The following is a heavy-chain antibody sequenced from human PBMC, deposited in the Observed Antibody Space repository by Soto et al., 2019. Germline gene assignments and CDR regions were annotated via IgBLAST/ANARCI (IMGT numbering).Heavy chain of an antibody. D-gene: IGHD6-6*01. CDR1: GFTFGDYA. CDR2: IRSKAYGGTT. Sequence: GGSLRLSCTASGFTFGDYAMSWVRQAPGKGLEWVGFIRSKAYGGTTEYAASVKGRFTISRDDSKSIAYLQMNSLKTEDTAVYYCTSRIAARFDYWGQGTLVTVSS. J-gene: IGHJ4*02. V-gene: IGHV3-49*04. CDR3: TSRIAARFDY.